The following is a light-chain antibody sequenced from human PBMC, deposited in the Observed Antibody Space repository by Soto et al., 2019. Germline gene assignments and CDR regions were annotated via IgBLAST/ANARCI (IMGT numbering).Light chain of an antibody. CDR3: QYQGS. J-gene: IGKJ4*01. CDR2: DVS. Sequence: IVLTQSPDTLSLSPGQRATLSCRASQSVSRRYLAWYQQKPGQAPILLIYDVSERASDIPDRFSGSGSGTDFTLTINRLVPDDVAVYYCQYQGSFGGGTKVEIK. CDR1: QSVSRRY. V-gene: IGKV3-20*01.